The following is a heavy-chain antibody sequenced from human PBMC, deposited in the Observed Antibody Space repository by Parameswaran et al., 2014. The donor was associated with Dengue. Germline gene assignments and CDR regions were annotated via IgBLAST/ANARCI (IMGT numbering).Heavy chain of an antibody. Sequence: WIRQPPGKGLEWVAVISYDGSNKYYADSVKGRLTISRDNSKNTLYLQMNSLRAEDTAVYYCARLPSEWGGLIAVAGTGDYWGQGTLVTVSS. V-gene: IGHV3-30-3*01. J-gene: IGHJ4*02. CDR3: ARLPSEWGGLIAVAGTGDY. CDR2: ISYDGSNK. D-gene: IGHD6-19*01.